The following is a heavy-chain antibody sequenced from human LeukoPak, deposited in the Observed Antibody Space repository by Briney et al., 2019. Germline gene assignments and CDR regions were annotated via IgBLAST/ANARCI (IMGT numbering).Heavy chain of an antibody. CDR3: ARDGIDKSLNRVGTLLDV. CDR2: INPNSGGT. Sequence: ASVKVSCKASGYTFTGYYMHWVRQAPGQGLEWMGRINPNSGGTNYAQKFQGRVTMTRDTSISTAYMELSRLRSDDTAVYYCARDGIDKSLNRVGTLLDVWGKGTTVTISS. V-gene: IGHV1-2*06. CDR1: GYTFTGYY. D-gene: IGHD5-12*01. J-gene: IGHJ6*04.